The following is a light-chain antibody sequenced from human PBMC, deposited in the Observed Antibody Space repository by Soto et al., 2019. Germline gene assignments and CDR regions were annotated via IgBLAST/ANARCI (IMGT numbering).Light chain of an antibody. J-gene: IGLJ3*02. CDR2: TFA. CDR3: ASWDVSLHAWV. Sequence: QSVLTQPPSASGPPGQRVTISCSGSSSNIGSNAVNWYQQLPGTAPKLLIYTFAQRPSGVPDRFSGSKSGTSASLAISGLQSEDEADYYCASWDVSLHAWVFGGGTKLTVL. CDR1: SSNIGSNA. V-gene: IGLV1-44*01.